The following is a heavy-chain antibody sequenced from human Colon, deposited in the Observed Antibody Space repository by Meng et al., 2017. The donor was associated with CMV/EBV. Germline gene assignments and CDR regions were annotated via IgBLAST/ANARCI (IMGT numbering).Heavy chain of an antibody. Sequence: SRKPSCAASGFYFSNSWIHGVRQTPGKGLVWVAGIGRDRSTKMYADSVKSRFNISRDNAKKTVYLQMDSLRAEDTAVYYCAKDYDEWGQGTLVTVSS. J-gene: IGHJ4*02. V-gene: IGHV3-74*03. CDR2: IGRDRSTK. CDR1: GFYFSNSW. CDR3: AKDYDE.